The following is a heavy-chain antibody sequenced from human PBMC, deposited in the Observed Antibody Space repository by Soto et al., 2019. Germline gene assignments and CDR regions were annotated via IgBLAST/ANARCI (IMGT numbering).Heavy chain of an antibody. CDR3: ARAVAVAADFDY. V-gene: IGHV1-3*01. D-gene: IGHD6-19*01. CDR1: GYTFTSYA. J-gene: IGHJ4*02. Sequence: ASVKVSCKASGYTFTSYAMHWVRQAPGQRLEWMGWINAGNGNTKYSQKFQGRVTIIRDTSASTAYMELSSLRSEDTAVYYCARAVAVAADFDYWGQGPLVTVSS. CDR2: INAGNGNT.